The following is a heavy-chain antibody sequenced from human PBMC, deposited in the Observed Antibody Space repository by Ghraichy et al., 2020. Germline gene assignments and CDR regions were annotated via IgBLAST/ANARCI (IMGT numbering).Heavy chain of an antibody. J-gene: IGHJ6*02. D-gene: IGHD3-3*01. V-gene: IGHV3-53*01. Sequence: GGSLRLSCAASGFTVSSNYMSWVRQAPGKGLEWVSVIYIGGSTYYSDSVKGRFTISRDNSKNTLYLQMNSLRAEDTAVYYCARDRTIYYDFWSGYSGYVMDVWGQGTTVTVSS. CDR1: GFTVSSNY. CDR3: ARDRTIYYDFWSGYSGYVMDV. CDR2: IYIGGST.